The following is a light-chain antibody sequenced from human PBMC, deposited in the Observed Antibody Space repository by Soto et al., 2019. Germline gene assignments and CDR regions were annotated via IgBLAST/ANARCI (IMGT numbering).Light chain of an antibody. CDR1: QSISSY. Sequence: DIQMTQSPSSLSGSLGDRVTITCRASQSISSYLNWYQQKPGKAPKLLIYAASSLQSGVPSRFSGSGSGTDVTLTISSLLPEDFATYYCQQSDSTTITFGQETRLEIK. J-gene: IGKJ5*01. V-gene: IGKV1-39*01. CDR2: AAS. CDR3: QQSDSTTIT.